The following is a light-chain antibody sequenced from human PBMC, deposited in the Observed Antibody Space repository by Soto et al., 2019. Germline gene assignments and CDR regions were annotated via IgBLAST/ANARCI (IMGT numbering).Light chain of an antibody. CDR3: SSYTSSSVV. Sequence: QSALTQPASVSGSPGQSITISCTGTSSDVGGYNYVSWYQQYPGKAPKLMIYDVSSRPSGVSNRFSGSKSGNTASLTISGLQADDEADYYCSSYTSSSVVFGGGTQLTVL. CDR1: SSDVGGYNY. J-gene: IGLJ2*01. CDR2: DVS. V-gene: IGLV2-14*01.